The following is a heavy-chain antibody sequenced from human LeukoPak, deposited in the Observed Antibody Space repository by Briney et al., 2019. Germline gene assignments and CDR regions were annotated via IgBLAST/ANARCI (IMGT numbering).Heavy chain of an antibody. J-gene: IGHJ1*01. Sequence: SETLSLTCAVSGGSISSFQWWSWVRQTPEKGLEWIGEIHLGGTTFYNPSLKSRVSMSIDKSKNQFSLNLNSVTAADTAVYYCARVISSAWRQNDLWGQGTLVTVSS. CDR2: IHLGGTT. CDR3: ARVISSAWRQNDL. D-gene: IGHD3-22*01. CDR1: GGSISSFQW. V-gene: IGHV4-4*02.